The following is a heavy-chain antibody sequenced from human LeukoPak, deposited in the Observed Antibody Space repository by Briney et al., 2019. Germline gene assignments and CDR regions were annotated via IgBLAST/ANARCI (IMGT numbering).Heavy chain of an antibody. CDR3: ARAGDAFDI. J-gene: IGHJ3*02. V-gene: IGHV3-33*01. CDR1: GFTFSSYG. CDR2: IWYDGSDK. Sequence: GRSLRLSCAASGFTFSSYGMHWVRQAPGKGLEWVAVIWYDGSDKYYTDFVKGRFTISRDNSKNTLYLQMNSLRAEDTAIYYCARAGDAFDIWGQGTMVTVSS.